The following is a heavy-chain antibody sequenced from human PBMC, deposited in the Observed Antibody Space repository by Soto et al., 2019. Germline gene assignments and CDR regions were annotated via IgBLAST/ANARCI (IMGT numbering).Heavy chain of an antibody. CDR1: GYTFTSYG. Sequence: QVQLVQSGPEVKKPGASVKVSCKASGYTFTSYGITWVRQAPGQGLEWMGWINAYNGNTNYVQNLQGRVTMTTDTSTSTAYMELRSLRSDDTAVYYCAGYMITFGGIIAYYFDYWGQGTLVTVSS. J-gene: IGHJ4*02. V-gene: IGHV1-18*01. CDR3: AGYMITFGGIIAYYFDY. CDR2: INAYNGNT. D-gene: IGHD3-16*02.